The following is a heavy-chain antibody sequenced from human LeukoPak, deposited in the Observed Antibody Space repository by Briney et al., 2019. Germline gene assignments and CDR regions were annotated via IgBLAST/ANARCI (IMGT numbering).Heavy chain of an antibody. D-gene: IGHD3-9*01. V-gene: IGHV3-23*01. Sequence: GGSLRLSCAASGFTFSSYAMSWVRQAPGKGLEWVSAISGSGGSTYYADSVKGRFTISRDNSKNTLYLQMNSLRAEDTAVYYCAKDQSHPGYDILLRVGDRILFRWWGQGTLVTVSS. CDR3: AKDQSHPGYDILLRVGDRILFRW. CDR2: ISGSGGST. J-gene: IGHJ4*02. CDR1: GFTFSSYA.